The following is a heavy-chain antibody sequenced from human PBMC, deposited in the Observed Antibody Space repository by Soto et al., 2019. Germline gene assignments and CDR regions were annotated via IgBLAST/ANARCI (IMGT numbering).Heavy chain of an antibody. D-gene: IGHD1-1*01. V-gene: IGHV1-18*01. CDR2: ISAHNDNT. CDR1: GYTFTSYG. Sequence: QVHLVQSGAEVRXPGXSVKVSCKGSGYTFTSYGIAWVRQAPGQGLEWMGWISAHNDNTNYAQKVQGRVTVTRDTSTSTAYMELRNLRSDDTAVYYCARGRYGDYWGQGALVTVSS. J-gene: IGHJ4*02. CDR3: ARGRYGDY.